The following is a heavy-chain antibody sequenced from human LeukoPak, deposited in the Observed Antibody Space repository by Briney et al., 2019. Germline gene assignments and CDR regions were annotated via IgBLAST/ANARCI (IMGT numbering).Heavy chain of an antibody. J-gene: IGHJ4*02. V-gene: IGHV3-30*02. Sequence: GGSLRLSCAASGFTFSSYGMHWVRQAPGKGLEWVAFIRYDGSNKYYADSVKGRFTISRDNSKNTVYLQMNSLRAEDTAVYYCANRIAVAGTSEYWGQGTLVTVSS. D-gene: IGHD6-19*01. CDR3: ANRIAVAGTSEY. CDR2: IRYDGSNK. CDR1: GFTFSSYG.